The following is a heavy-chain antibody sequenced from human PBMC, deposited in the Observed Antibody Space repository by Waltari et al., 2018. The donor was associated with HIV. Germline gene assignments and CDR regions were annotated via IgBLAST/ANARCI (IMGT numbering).Heavy chain of an antibody. D-gene: IGHD1-26*01. Sequence: EVQLVQSGAEVKKPGESLTISCKGSGYSFTNYWIAWVRQMPGKGLEWMGIISPGDSDIRYNPSFQGQITISADKSISTAYLQWSSLKASDTAMYYCARLVVGSSVNWFDPWGQGTLVTVSS. CDR2: ISPGDSDI. J-gene: IGHJ5*02. CDR1: GYSFTNYW. CDR3: ARLVVGSSVNWFDP. V-gene: IGHV5-51*03.